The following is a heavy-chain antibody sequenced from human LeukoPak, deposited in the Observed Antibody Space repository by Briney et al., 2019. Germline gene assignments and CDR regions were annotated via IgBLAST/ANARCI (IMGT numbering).Heavy chain of an antibody. CDR1: GYTFTSYG. V-gene: IGHV1-2*02. CDR3: ARDSTMVRGVEGFAVY. CDR2: INPNSGGT. J-gene: IGHJ4*02. D-gene: IGHD3-10*01. Sequence: ASVKVSCKASGYTFTSYGISWVRQAPGQGLEWMGWINPNSGGTNYAQKFQGRVTMTRDTSISTAYMELSRLRSDDTAVYYCARDSTMVRGVEGFAVYWGQGTLVTVSS.